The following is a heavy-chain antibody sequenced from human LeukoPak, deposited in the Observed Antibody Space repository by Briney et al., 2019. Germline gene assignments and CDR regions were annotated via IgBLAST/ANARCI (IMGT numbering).Heavy chain of an antibody. Sequence: GGSLRLSCTVSGFTVSSNSMSWVRQAPGKGLEWVSFIYSDNTHYSDSVKGRFTISRDNSKNTLYLQMNSLRVEDTAVYYCARDNSLARKVGAITYNWFDPWGQGTLVTVSS. CDR3: ARDNSLARKVGAITYNWFDP. J-gene: IGHJ5*02. V-gene: IGHV3-53*01. D-gene: IGHD1-26*01. CDR1: GFTVSSNS. CDR2: IYSDNT.